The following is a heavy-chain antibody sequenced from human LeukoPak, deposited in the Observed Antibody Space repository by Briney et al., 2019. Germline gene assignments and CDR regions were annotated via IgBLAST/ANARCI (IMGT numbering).Heavy chain of an antibody. CDR3: ARDIAAAGYDY. CDR2: IVPDLGIT. Sequence: SVKVSCKASGGSSNNFIINWVRQAPGQGLEWVARIVPDLGITNYAQQFQGRLTITADTSTSTAYMELRSLRSDDTAVYYCARDIAAAGYDYWGQGTLVTVSS. D-gene: IGHD6-13*01. CDR1: GGSSNNFI. J-gene: IGHJ4*02. V-gene: IGHV1-69*04.